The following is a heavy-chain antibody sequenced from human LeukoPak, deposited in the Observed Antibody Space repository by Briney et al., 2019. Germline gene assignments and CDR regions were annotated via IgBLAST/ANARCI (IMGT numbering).Heavy chain of an antibody. V-gene: IGHV3-53*01. J-gene: IGHJ4*02. D-gene: IGHD3-22*01. CDR3: ALYDSSGYYP. CDR2: IYSGGST. Sequence: GGSLRLSCAASGFTFSSYSMSWVRQAPGKGLEWVSVIYSGGSTYYADSVKGRFTISRDNSKNTLYLQMNSLRAEDTAVYYCALYDSSGYYPWGQGTLVTVSS. CDR1: GFTFSSYS.